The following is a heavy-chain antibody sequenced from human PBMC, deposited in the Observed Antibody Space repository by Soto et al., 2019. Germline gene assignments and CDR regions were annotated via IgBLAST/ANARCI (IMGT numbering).Heavy chain of an antibody. CDR1: GGSISSGGYY. CDR2: IYYSGST. V-gene: IGHV4-31*03. Sequence: QVQLQESGPGLVKPSQTLSLTCTVSGGSISSGGYYWIWISQHPGKGLEWIGYIYYSGSTYYNPSLKSRVTIPVDTSKNQFPPKLSYVTAADTAVYYCAIVLRWSSTSYNRGYYFDYWCQGTLVTVSS. D-gene: IGHD2-2*01. J-gene: IGHJ4*02. CDR3: AIVLRWSSTSYNRGYYFDY.